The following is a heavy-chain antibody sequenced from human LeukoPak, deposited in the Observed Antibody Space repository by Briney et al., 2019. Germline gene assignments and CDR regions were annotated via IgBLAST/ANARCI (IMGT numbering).Heavy chain of an antibody. CDR3: AKNYGDYLGDYYYGMDV. CDR1: GFTFSSYG. V-gene: IGHV3-30*18. D-gene: IGHD4-17*01. J-gene: IGHJ6*02. Sequence: TGGSLRLSCAASGFTFSSYGMHWVRQAPGKGLGWVAVISYDGSNKYYADSVKGRFTISRDNSKNTLYLQMNSLRAEDTAVYYCAKNYGDYLGDYYYGMDVWGQGTTVTVSS. CDR2: ISYDGSNK.